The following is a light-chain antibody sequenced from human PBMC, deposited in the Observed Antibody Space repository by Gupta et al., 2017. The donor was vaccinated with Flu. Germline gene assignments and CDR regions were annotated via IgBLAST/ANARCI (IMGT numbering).Light chain of an antibody. CDR1: QSVSSS. Sequence: DIVLTQSPATLSLSPGERATLSCRASQSVSSSLAWFQQKPGQAPRLLIYDASNRATGIPARFSGSGSGTDFTLTISSLEPEDFAVYYCHQRSNWPITFGGGTKVEIK. CDR3: HQRSNWPIT. CDR2: DAS. J-gene: IGKJ4*01. V-gene: IGKV3-11*01.